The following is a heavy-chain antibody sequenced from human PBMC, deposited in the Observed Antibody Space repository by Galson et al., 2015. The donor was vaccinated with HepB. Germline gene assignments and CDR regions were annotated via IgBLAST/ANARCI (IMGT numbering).Heavy chain of an antibody. CDR3: AREAVADVFSYFDY. CDR2: ISYDGSNK. V-gene: IGHV3-30*04. Sequence: SLRLSCAASGFTFSSYAMHWVRQAPGKGLEWVAVISYDGSNKYYADSVKGRFTISRDNSKNTLYLQMNSLRAEDTAVYYCAREAVADVFSYFDYWGQGTLVTVSS. J-gene: IGHJ4*02. D-gene: IGHD6-19*01. CDR1: GFTFSSYA.